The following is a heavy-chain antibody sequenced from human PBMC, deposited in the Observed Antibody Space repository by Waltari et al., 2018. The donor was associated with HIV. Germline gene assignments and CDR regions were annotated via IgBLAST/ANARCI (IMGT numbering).Heavy chain of an antibody. V-gene: IGHV3-7*01. D-gene: IGHD3-10*01. CDR2: IKQDGSEK. CDR3: AREGFGESHFDY. Sequence: EVQLVESGGGLVQPGGSLRLSGGASVFTFSSDWMSWGRQAPGKGREWVANIKQDGSEKYYVDSVKGRFTISRDNAKNSLYLQMNSLRAEDTAVYYCAREGFGESHFDYWGQGTLVTVSS. J-gene: IGHJ4*02. CDR1: VFTFSSDW.